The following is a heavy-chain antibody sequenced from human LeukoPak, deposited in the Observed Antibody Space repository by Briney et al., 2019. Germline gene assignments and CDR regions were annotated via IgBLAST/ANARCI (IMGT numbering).Heavy chain of an antibody. V-gene: IGHV3-30-3*01. CDR3: AIDHRDSSGWHYYFDY. CDR2: TSYDGSNE. Sequence: GRSLRLSCAASAFAFTNYAMHWVRQAPGKGLEWVAVTSYDGSNEYYGDSVKGRFTISRDTSKYTLYLQMDSLRGEDTAVYYCAIDHRDSSGWHYYFDYWGQGTLVTVSS. J-gene: IGHJ4*02. D-gene: IGHD6-19*01. CDR1: AFAFTNYA.